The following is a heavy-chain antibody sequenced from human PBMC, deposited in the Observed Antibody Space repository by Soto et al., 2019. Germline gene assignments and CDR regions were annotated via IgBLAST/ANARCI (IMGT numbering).Heavy chain of an antibody. CDR1: GFTFSNFA. D-gene: IGHD2-15*01. CDR2: SSANGFSA. V-gene: IGHV3-23*01. CDR3: AKGYWSGGIQYGPR. Sequence: GGSLRLSCAASGFTFSNFAMHWVRQAPGKGLEWVSSSSANGFSAYYADSVKGRFTVSRDNSRNTMDLLMNSLQTEDTGIYYCAKGYWSGGIQYGPRWGQGTLVTVSS. J-gene: IGHJ4*02.